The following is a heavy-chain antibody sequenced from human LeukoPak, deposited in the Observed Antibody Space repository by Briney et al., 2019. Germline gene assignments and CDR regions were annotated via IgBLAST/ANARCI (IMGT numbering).Heavy chain of an antibody. Sequence: WGSLRLSFAAPGFTFSSYAMSWVRPAPGKGLEWGSAINGSGGSTYYADSVKGRFTISRDNSKNTLYLQMNSLRAEDTAVYYCAKGRGRIAVAGTKLHDAFDIWGQGTMVTVSS. CDR3: AKGRGRIAVAGTKLHDAFDI. D-gene: IGHD6-19*01. J-gene: IGHJ3*02. CDR2: INGSGGST. CDR1: GFTFSSYA. V-gene: IGHV3-23*01.